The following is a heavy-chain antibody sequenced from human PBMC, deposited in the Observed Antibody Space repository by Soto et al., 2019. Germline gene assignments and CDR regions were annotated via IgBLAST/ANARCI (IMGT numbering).Heavy chain of an antibody. Sequence: AGGALSLSGTRFGFTFSAYARAWGRQAPGKGLEWVSAVTASAESGHYTDSVKGRFIITRDNSDNVLYLDMSGLRVEDTAVYYCARGRYFDSPLDLWGRGTEVTVSS. D-gene: IGHD3-9*01. CDR1: GFTFSAYA. CDR3: ARGRYFDSPLDL. J-gene: IGHJ5*02. CDR2: VTASAESG. V-gene: IGHV3-23*01.